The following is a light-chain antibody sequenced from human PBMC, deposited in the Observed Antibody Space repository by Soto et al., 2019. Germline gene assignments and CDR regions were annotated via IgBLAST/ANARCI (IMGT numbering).Light chain of an antibody. V-gene: IGKV3-20*01. J-gene: IGKJ4*01. CDR1: QSVRNNF. CDR2: GAS. Sequence: DIVMTQSPDSLAVSLGERATLSCRASQSVRNNFLAWYQQKPGQAPRFLIYGASARATGIPDRFSGGGSGTDFTLTISRLEPEDFAVYYCQQFGSYPLTFGGGTKVDIK. CDR3: QQFGSYPLT.